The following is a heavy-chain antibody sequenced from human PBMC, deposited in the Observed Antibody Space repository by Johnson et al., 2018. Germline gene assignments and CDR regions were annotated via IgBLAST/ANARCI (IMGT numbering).Heavy chain of an antibody. Sequence: QVQLVESGGGVVQPGGSXRLSCAASGFIFSTYGMKWVRQAPDKGLEWVALIWNDGSKQYYADSVKGRFTISRVNSKSTFYLHMDSLRVEDTAVYYCAREDWNYGRGTLDMWGQGTMVAVSS. CDR1: GFIFSTYG. D-gene: IGHD1-7*01. J-gene: IGHJ3*01. CDR2: IWNDGSKQ. CDR3: AREDWNYGRGTLDM. V-gene: IGHV3-33*01.